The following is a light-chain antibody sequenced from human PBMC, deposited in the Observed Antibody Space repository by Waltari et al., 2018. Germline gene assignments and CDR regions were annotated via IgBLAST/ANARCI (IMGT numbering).Light chain of an antibody. J-gene: IGKJ3*01. CDR3: QQYNNWPFT. CDR2: GAS. CDR1: QSVSVN. V-gene: IGKV3D-15*01. Sequence: EIVMTQSPATLSVSPGERATLSCRANQSVSVNLAWYQQKPGQAPRLLIYGASTRATGIPARFSGSGSGTEFTLTISSLQSEDFVVYYCQQYNNWPFTFGPGTKVDIK.